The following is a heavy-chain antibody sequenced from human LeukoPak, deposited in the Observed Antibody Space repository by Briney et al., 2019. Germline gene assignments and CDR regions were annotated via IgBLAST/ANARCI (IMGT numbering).Heavy chain of an antibody. CDR2: ISWTGDKV. V-gene: IGHV3-9*01. CDR1: GFTFGDFV. Sequence: GGSLRLSCVTSGFTFGDFVMHWVRQAPGKGLECVSTISWTGDKVAYAGSVKGRFAVSRDNAKNSLFLQMNSLRTDDTALYYCIKDAPNGSIDYWGQGTLVTVSS. J-gene: IGHJ4*02. D-gene: IGHD2-8*01. CDR3: IKDAPNGSIDY.